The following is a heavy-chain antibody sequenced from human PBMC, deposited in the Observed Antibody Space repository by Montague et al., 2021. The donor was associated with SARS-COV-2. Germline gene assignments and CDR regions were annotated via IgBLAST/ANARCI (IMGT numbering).Heavy chain of an antibody. J-gene: IGHJ4*02. D-gene: IGHD3-9*01. V-gene: IGHV2-70*11. CDR3: ARIRYDILTGYQTLFVY. CDR1: GFSLSTSGMC. CDR2: IDWDDDK. Sequence: PALVKPTQTLTLTCTFSGFSLSTSGMCVSWIRQPPGKALEWLARIDWDDDKYYSTSLKTRLTISKDTSKNQVVLTMTNMDPVDTATYYCARIRYDILTGYQTLFVYWGQGTLVTVSS.